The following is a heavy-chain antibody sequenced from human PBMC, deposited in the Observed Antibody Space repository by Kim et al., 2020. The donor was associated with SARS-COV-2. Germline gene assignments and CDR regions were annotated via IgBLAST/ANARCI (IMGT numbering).Heavy chain of an antibody. Sequence: SETLSLTCAVYGGSFSGYYWSWIRQPPGKGLEWIGEINHSGSTNYNPSLKSRVTISVDTSKNQFSLKLSSVTAADTAVYYCARGFSQLAGLRYFQHWGQGTLVTVSS. V-gene: IGHV4-34*01. D-gene: IGHD3-3*02. CDR2: INHSGST. J-gene: IGHJ1*01. CDR1: GGSFSGYY. CDR3: ARGFSQLAGLRYFQH.